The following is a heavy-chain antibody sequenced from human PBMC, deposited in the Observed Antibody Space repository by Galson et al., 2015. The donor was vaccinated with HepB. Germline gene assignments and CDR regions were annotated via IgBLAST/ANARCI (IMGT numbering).Heavy chain of an antibody. CDR3: ARDTRRRGLGSSPLDY. Sequence: SVKVSCKASGYTFTSYGISWVRQAPGQGLEWMGWISAYNGNTNYAQKLQGRVTMTTDTSTSTAYMELRSLRSDDTAVYYCARDTRRRGLGSSPLDYWGQGTLVTVSS. V-gene: IGHV1-18*01. D-gene: IGHD1-26*01. CDR1: GYTFTSYG. J-gene: IGHJ4*02. CDR2: ISAYNGNT.